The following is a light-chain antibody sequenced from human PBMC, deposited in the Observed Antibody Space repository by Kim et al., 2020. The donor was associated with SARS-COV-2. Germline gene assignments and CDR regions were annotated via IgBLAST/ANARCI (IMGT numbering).Light chain of an antibody. CDR2: EVS. CDR1: SSDVGAYNR. CDR3: CSYTSSTTLV. Sequence: GQSVTISCAGASSDVGAYNRVSWYRQSPGTAPKLMIYEVSHRPSGVPDRFSGSRSGNTASLTISGLQAEDEADYYCCSYTSSTTLVFVGGTQLTVL. J-gene: IGLJ2*01. V-gene: IGLV2-18*02.